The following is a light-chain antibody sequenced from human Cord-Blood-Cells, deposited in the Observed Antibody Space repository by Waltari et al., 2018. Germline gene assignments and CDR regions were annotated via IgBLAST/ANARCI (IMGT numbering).Light chain of an antibody. Sequence: QSALTQPRSVAGSPGQSVTISCPGTSSDVGGYNYVSWYQQHPGKAAKLMIYDFSKRPSGVPDRFSGSKSGNTASLTIAGLQAEDDADYYCGSYAGSYTLVFGGGTKLTVL. CDR1: SSDVGGYNY. V-gene: IGLV2-11*01. J-gene: IGLJ2*01. CDR2: DFS. CDR3: GSYAGSYTLV.